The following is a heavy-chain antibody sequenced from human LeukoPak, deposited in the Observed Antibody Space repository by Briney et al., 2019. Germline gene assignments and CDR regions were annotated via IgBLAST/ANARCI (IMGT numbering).Heavy chain of an antibody. CDR1: GGSISSHY. D-gene: IGHD2-21*01. CDR3: ASGFIPGYFDY. Sequence: PSETLSLTCTVSGGSISSHYWSWLRQPPGKGLEWIGYIYYSGSTNYNPSLKSRVTILVDTSKNQFSLKLSSVTAADTAVYYCASGFIPGYFDYWGQGTLVTVSS. J-gene: IGHJ4*02. CDR2: IYYSGST. V-gene: IGHV4-59*11.